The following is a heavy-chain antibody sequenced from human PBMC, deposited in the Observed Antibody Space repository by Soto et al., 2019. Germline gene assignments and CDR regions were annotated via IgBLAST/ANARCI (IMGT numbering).Heavy chain of an antibody. V-gene: IGHV3-11*01. CDR3: AREVRRYFDY. CDR1: EFTSIDYK. CDR2: ITSSGRTI. Sequence: QVQLVESGGGLAKQEGSLRLSVEASEFTSIDYKMSWFPQAPGKGLEWISYITSSGRTIYYADSVKGRFTISRDNAKNSLYLQMNSLRAEDTAVYFCAREVRRYFDYWGQGTLVTVSS. J-gene: IGHJ4*02.